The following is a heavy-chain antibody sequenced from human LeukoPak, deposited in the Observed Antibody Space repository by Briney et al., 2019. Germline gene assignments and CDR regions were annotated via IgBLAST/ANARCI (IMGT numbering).Heavy chain of an antibody. Sequence: GAAVKDSCKPSGHTSTSYGISWVRHAPRQRLEWMGWISAYNGNTNYAQKLQGRVTVTTDTTTSTAYMELKSLRSDDTALYYCARGGSGSYLSVWGQGTLVTVSS. J-gene: IGHJ4*02. D-gene: IGHD3-10*01. CDR2: ISAYNGNT. CDR1: GHTSTSYG. V-gene: IGHV1-18*01. CDR3: ARGGSGSYLSV.